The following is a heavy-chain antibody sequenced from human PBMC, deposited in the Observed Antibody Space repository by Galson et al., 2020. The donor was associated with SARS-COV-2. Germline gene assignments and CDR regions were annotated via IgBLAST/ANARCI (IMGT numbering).Heavy chain of an antibody. Sequence: SGPTLVKPTQTLTLTSPFSGFSLSTSGMCVRWIRQPPGKALEWLALIDWDDDKYYSTSLKTRLTISKDTSKNQVVLTMTNMDPVDTATYYCARTSYDILTGYYFTFDYWGQGTLVTVSS. V-gene: IGHV2-70*01. J-gene: IGHJ4*02. CDR2: IDWDDDK. CDR3: ARTSYDILTGYYFTFDY. CDR1: GFSLSTSGMC. D-gene: IGHD3-9*01.